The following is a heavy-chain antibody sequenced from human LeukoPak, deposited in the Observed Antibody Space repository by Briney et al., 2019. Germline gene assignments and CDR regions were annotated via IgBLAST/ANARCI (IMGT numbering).Heavy chain of an antibody. D-gene: IGHD6-19*01. CDR3: AKPRSGWSLWDY. J-gene: IGHJ4*02. Sequence: GGSLRLSCAASGLTFSSYAMSWVRQAPEKGLEWVSAISGSGGSTYYADSVKGRFTISRDNSKNTLYQQMNSLRAEDTAVHYCAKPRSGWSLWDYWGQGTLVTVSS. V-gene: IGHV3-23*01. CDR2: ISGSGGST. CDR1: GLTFSSYA.